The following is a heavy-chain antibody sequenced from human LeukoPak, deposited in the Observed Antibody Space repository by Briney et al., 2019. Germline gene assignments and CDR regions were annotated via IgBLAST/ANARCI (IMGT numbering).Heavy chain of an antibody. CDR2: ISSSSSTI. V-gene: IGHV3-48*01. D-gene: IGHD6-25*01. J-gene: IGHJ4*02. CDR1: GFTFSSYS. CDR3: ATEGEQRLDY. Sequence: GSLILSCAASGFTFSSYSMNWVRQAPGKGLEWVSYISSSSSTIYYADSVKGRFTISRDNAKNSLYLQMNSLRAEDTAVYYCATEGEQRLDYWGQGTLVTVSS.